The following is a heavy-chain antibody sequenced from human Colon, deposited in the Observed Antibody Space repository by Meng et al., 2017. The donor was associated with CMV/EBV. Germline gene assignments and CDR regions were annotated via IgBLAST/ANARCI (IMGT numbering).Heavy chain of an antibody. D-gene: IGHD2-2*01. V-gene: IGHV3-23*01. CDR3: ARVLSGPAGWFDP. J-gene: IGHJ5*02. Sequence: GESLKISCAASGFTLRNSAMTWVRQAPGKGLEWVSSISGSGSTTYYADSVKGRFSISRDNSKNTLSLQMNSLRAEDTAVYYCARVLSGPAGWFDPWGQGTLVTVSS. CDR1: GFTLRNSA. CDR2: ISGSGSTT.